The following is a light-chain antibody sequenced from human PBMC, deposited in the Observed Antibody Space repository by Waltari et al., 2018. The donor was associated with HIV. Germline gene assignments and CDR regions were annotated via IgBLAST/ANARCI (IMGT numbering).Light chain of an antibody. CDR2: EDN. CDR3: YSTDSSGNHWV. Sequence: SYELTQPPSVSVSPGQTARISCSGDALAKKYVYWYQQMSGQAPVLVIYEDNKRPSGIPVKFSRSSSGTMATLTINGAREEDEADYYCYSTDSSGNHWVFGGGTKLTVL. CDR1: ALAKKY. V-gene: IGLV3-10*01. J-gene: IGLJ3*02.